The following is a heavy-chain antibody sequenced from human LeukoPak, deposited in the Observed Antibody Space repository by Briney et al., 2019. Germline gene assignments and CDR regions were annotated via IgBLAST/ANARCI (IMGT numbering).Heavy chain of an antibody. CDR1: GFTFSSYA. Sequence: PGGSLRLSCAASGFTFSSYAMSWVRQAPGKGLEWVANIKQDGSEKYYVDSVKGRFTISRDNAKNSLYLQMNSLRAEDTAVYYCARDRLDSEFDYWGQGTLVTVSS. CDR2: IKQDGSEK. J-gene: IGHJ4*02. D-gene: IGHD2-2*03. CDR3: ARDRLDSEFDY. V-gene: IGHV3-7*03.